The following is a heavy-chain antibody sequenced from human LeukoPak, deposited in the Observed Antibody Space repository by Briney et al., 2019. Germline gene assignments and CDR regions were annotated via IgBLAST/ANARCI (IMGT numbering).Heavy chain of an antibody. CDR3: ARGEYYYDGGF. CDR2: INEDGSER. CDR1: GFTIRNYW. V-gene: IGHV3-7*01. Sequence: PGGSLRLSCAVSGFTIRNYWMSWVRQAPGKGLEWVANINEDGSERYYVDSVKGRFTISRDNAENSPYLQMNSLRAEDTAVYYCARGEYYYDGGFWGQGTLVTVSS. D-gene: IGHD3-22*01. J-gene: IGHJ4*02.